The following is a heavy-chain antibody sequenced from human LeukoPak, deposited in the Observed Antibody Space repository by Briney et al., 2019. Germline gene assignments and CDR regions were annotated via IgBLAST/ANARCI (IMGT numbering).Heavy chain of an antibody. J-gene: IGHJ1*01. D-gene: IGHD5-18*01. V-gene: IGHV1-8*03. CDR1: GYTFTYYD. Sequence: ASVKVSCKASGYTFTYYDINWVRQATGQGLEWMGLMNPNSGNTGYAQKFQARGTFTRITSISTAYMELRSLRPEDTAVYYCARGERGYRYGFEYFQRWGQGTLVTVSS. CDR2: MNPNSGNT. CDR3: ARGERGYRYGFEYFQR.